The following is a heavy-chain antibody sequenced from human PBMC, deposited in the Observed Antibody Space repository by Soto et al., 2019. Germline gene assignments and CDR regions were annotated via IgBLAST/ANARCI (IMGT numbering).Heavy chain of an antibody. V-gene: IGHV3-30-3*01. Sequence: PGVSLRLSCAASGFTFRSYAMHWVRQAPGKGLEWVAVISYDGSNNYYADSVKGRFTISRDNSMDTLYLQMSSLRTEDTAVYYCARDRDEQLAIYYYCGMDVWGQGTKLTVSS. CDR3: ARDRDEQLAIYYYCGMDV. CDR2: ISYDGSNN. D-gene: IGHD6-6*01. J-gene: IGHJ6*02. CDR1: GFTFRSYA.